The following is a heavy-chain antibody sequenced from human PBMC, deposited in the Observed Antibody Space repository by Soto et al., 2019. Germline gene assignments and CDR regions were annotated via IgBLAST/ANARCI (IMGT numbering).Heavy chain of an antibody. V-gene: IGHV3-43*01. J-gene: IGHJ6*02. CDR2: ISWDGGST. CDR1: GFTFDDYT. Sequence: GGSLRLSCAASGFTFDDYTMHWVRQAPGKGLEWVSLISWDGGSTYYADSVKGRFTISRDNSKNSLYLQMNSLRTEDTALYYCAKDSIAAVSGAGMDVWGQGTTVTVSS. D-gene: IGHD6-13*01. CDR3: AKDSIAAVSGAGMDV.